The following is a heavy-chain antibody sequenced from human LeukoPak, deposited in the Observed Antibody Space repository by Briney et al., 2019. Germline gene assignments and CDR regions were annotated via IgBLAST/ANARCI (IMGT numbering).Heavy chain of an antibody. Sequence: GASVKVSCKASGYTFTNYYMHWVRQAPGQGLEWMGWINPNSGGTNYAQKFQGRVTMTRDTSTSTVYMELSSLRSEDTAVYYCASPTRYYYGMDVWGQGTTVTVSS. V-gene: IGHV1-46*01. CDR2: INPNSGGT. D-gene: IGHD1-26*01. CDR3: ASPTRYYYGMDV. J-gene: IGHJ6*02. CDR1: GYTFTNYY.